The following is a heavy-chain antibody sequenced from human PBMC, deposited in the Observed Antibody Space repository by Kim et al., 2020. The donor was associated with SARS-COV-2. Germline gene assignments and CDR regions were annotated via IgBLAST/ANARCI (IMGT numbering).Heavy chain of an antibody. CDR2: ISWNSGSI. Sequence: GGSLRLSCAASGFTFDDYAMHWVRQAPGKGLEWVSGISWNSGSIGYADSVKGRFTISRDNAKNSLYLQMNSLRAEDTALYYCAKDGDYDSSGYFDYWGQG. CDR1: GFTFDDYA. J-gene: IGHJ4*02. V-gene: IGHV3-9*01. CDR3: AKDGDYDSSGYFDY. D-gene: IGHD3-22*01.